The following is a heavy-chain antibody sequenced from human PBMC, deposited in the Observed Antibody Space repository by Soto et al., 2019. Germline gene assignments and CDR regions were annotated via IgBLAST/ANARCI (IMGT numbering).Heavy chain of an antibody. D-gene: IGHD3-3*02. Sequence: PGGSLRLSCAASGFIFSSYSMNWVRQAPGKGLEWVASISSGGSRIYDADSVKGRFIISRDNAKNSLFLQMNSLRVGDTAVYYRARDSALAENAERLDLWGLGTLVTVSS. CDR3: ARDSALAENAERLDL. J-gene: IGHJ5*02. CDR2: ISSGGSRI. V-gene: IGHV3-21*06. CDR1: GFIFSSYS.